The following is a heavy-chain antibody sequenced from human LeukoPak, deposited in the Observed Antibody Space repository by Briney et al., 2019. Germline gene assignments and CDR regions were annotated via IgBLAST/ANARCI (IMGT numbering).Heavy chain of an antibody. CDR2: IIPIFGIA. D-gene: IGHD5-12*01. J-gene: IGHJ5*02. V-gene: IGHV1-69*04. CDR3: AREVKGGYDILNWFDP. CDR1: GGTFSSYA. Sequence: SVKVSCKASGGTFSSYAISWVRQAPGQGLEWMGRIIPIFGIANYAQKFQGRVTITADKSTSTAYMELSSLRSEDTAVYYCAREVKGGYDILNWFDPWGQGTLVTVSS.